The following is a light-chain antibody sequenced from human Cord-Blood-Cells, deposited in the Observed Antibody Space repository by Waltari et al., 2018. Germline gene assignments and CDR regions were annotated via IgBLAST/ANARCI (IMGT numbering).Light chain of an antibody. CDR1: RSIYGGYNY. CDR3: RSSRGSRSWV. V-gene: IGLV2-14*01. Sequence: HSALTQPSAVPGSPGQWITVSCTGSRSIYGGYNYVSWYQQHPGKAPKLMIYDVSKRPSGFSNRISRTKSGSAACLTVCGLEAEEEADYYSRSSRGSRSWVFGGGTKLTVL. CDR2: DVS. J-gene: IGLJ3*02.